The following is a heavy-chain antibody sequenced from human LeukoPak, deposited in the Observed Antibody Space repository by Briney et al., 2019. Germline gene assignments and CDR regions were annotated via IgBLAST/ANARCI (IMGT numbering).Heavy chain of an antibody. CDR2: INPSGGST. Sequence: ASVKVSCKASGYTFTSYYMRWVRQAPGQGLEWMGIINPSGGSTSYAQKFQGRVTMTRDTSTSTVYMELSSLRSEDTAVYYCANLDRYCSGGSCYSQVFDYWGQGTLVTVSS. D-gene: IGHD2-15*01. V-gene: IGHV1-46*01. CDR1: GYTFTSYY. J-gene: IGHJ4*02. CDR3: ANLDRYCSGGSCYSQVFDY.